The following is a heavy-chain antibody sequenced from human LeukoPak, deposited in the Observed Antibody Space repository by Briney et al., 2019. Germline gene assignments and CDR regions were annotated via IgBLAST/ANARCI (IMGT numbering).Heavy chain of an antibody. D-gene: IGHD6-13*01. V-gene: IGHV3-30*03. CDR1: GFTFSSYG. J-gene: IGHJ5*02. CDR2: IANDGSNE. Sequence: GGTLRLSCAASGFTFSSYGMNWVRQAPGKGLEWVAVIANDGSNEIYADSVKGRFTISRDNSKNTLYLQMNSLRAEDTAVYYCARAAAVSGAFRDNWFDPWGQGTLVTVSS. CDR3: ARAAAVSGAFRDNWFDP.